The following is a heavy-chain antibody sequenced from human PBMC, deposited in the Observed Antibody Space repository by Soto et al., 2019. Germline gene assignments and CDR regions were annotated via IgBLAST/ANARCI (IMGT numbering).Heavy chain of an antibody. CDR3: ARDLGTALVGFDYGMDV. D-gene: IGHD5-12*01. J-gene: IGHJ6*02. V-gene: IGHV3-7*01. CDR1: GFTFSNYW. CDR2: IKKDGSDK. Sequence: EVQVVESGGGLVQPGGSLKLSCVASGFTFSNYWMSWVRQAPGKGLEWVANIKKDGSDKNYVDSVGGRFSIFRDNAKNSLHLQMYGLRAEDTAVYYCARDLGTALVGFDYGMDVWGQGTTVTVS.